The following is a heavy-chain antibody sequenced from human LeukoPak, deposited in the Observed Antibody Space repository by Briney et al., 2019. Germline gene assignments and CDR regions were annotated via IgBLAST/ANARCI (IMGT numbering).Heavy chain of an antibody. Sequence: KAGGSLRLSCAASGFTFSSYSMNWVRQAPGKGLEWVSSISSSSSYIYYADSVKGRFTISRDNAKNSLYLQMNSLRAEDTAVYYCAREGSSSGWYEIDYWGQGTLVTVSS. CDR2: ISSSSSYI. CDR3: AREGSSSGWYEIDY. D-gene: IGHD6-19*01. CDR1: GFTFSSYS. J-gene: IGHJ4*02. V-gene: IGHV3-21*01.